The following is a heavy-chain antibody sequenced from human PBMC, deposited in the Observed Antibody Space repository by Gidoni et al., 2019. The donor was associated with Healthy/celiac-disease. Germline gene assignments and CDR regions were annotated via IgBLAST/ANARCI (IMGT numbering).Heavy chain of an antibody. D-gene: IGHD6-13*01. CDR3: ARDIAAVGTLWFDP. Sequence: LEWMGWINPNSGGTNYAQKFQGRVTMTRDTSISTAYMELSRLRSDDTAVYYCARDIAAVGTLWFDPWGQGTLVTVSS. CDR2: INPNSGGT. J-gene: IGHJ5*02. V-gene: IGHV1-2*02.